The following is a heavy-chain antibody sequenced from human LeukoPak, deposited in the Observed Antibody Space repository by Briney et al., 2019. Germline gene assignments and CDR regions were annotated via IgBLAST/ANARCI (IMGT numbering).Heavy chain of an antibody. CDR1: GYTFTSYY. Sequence: ASVKVSCKASGYTFTSYYMHWVRQAPGQGLEWMRIINPSGGSTSYAQKFQGRVTMTRDTSTSTVYMELSSLRSEDTAVYYCARDRGYGDSLGWFDPWGQGTLVTVSS. CDR2: INPSGGST. CDR3: ARDRGYGDSLGWFDP. J-gene: IGHJ5*02. V-gene: IGHV1-46*01. D-gene: IGHD4-17*01.